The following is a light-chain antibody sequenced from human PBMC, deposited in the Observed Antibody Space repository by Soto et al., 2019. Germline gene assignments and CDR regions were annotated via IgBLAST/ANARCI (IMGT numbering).Light chain of an antibody. CDR3: QQYYNWPPWT. CDR2: DAS. J-gene: IGKJ1*01. V-gene: IGKV3-11*01. Sequence: VLTQSLATLSLCPGEKATRSCRASQSVSSYLAWYQQKPGQAPRLLIYDASNRATGIPARFSGSGSGTEFTLTISSLQSEDFAVFYCQQYYNWPPWTFGQGTKVDIK. CDR1: QSVSSY.